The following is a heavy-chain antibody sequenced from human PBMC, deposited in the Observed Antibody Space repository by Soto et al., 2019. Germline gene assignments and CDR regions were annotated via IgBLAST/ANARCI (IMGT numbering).Heavy chain of an antibody. CDR2: IYSGGKL. CDR3: ARTRGQITIFDY. CDR1: GFIVSSDY. V-gene: IGHV3-53*01. D-gene: IGHD3-3*01. J-gene: IGHJ4*02. Sequence: GGSLRLSCAASGFIVSSDYLSWVRQAPGKGLEWVSAIYSGGKLYYADSVKGRFTISTDNSENTVHLHMNSLRPEDTATYYCARTRGQITIFDYWGPGTLVTVSS.